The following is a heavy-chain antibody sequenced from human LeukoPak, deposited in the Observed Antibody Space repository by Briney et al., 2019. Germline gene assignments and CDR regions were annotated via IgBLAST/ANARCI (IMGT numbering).Heavy chain of an antibody. Sequence: SETLSLTCAVYGGSFSGYYWSWIRQPPGKGLEWIGEINHSGSTNYNPSLKSRVTISVDTSKNQFSLKLSSVTAADTAVYYCARVFDFWSGYPVDAFDIWGQGTMVTVSS. CDR3: ARVFDFWSGYPVDAFDI. CDR2: INHSGST. J-gene: IGHJ3*02. CDR1: GGSFSGYY. V-gene: IGHV4-34*01. D-gene: IGHD3-3*01.